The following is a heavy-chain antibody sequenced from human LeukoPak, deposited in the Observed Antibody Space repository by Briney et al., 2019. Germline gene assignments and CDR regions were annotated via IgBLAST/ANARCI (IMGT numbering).Heavy chain of an antibody. Sequence: GASVKVSCKASGYTFTGYYMHWVRQAPGQGLEWMGWINPNSGGTNYAQKFQGRVTMTRDTSISTAYMELSRLGSDDTAVYYCARGRLKWLVPGAWFDPWGQGTLVTVSS. V-gene: IGHV1-2*02. J-gene: IGHJ5*02. CDR3: ARGRLKWLVPGAWFDP. CDR2: INPNSGGT. D-gene: IGHD6-19*01. CDR1: GYTFTGYY.